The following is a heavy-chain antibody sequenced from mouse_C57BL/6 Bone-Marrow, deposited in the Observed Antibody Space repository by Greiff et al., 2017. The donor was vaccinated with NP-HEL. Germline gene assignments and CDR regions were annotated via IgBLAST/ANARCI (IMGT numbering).Heavy chain of an antibody. V-gene: IGHV3-6*01. CDR2: ISYDGSN. Sequence: EVKLVESGPGLVKPSQSLSLTCSVTGYSITSGYYWNWIRQFPGNKLEWMGYISYDGSNNYNPSLKNRISITRDTSKNQFFLKLNSVTTEDTATYYCASSNGPYFDYWGQGTTLTVSS. CDR3: ASSNGPYFDY. D-gene: IGHD1-2*01. J-gene: IGHJ2*01. CDR1: GYSITSGYY.